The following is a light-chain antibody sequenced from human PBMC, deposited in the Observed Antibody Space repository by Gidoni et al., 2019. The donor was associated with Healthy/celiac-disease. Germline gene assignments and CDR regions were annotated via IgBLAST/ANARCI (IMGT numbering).Light chain of an antibody. Sequence: DLVMTHPPDSLSVSLRERATINCKSSQSVLYRSNNKKYLSWYQQKPGQPPKLLIYWASTRESGVPDRCRGSGSGTDFTLTISSLQGEDVAVYYCQQYYSTPLTFGGGTKVEIK. V-gene: IGKV4-1*01. CDR1: QSVLYRSNNKKY. CDR3: QQYYSTPLT. CDR2: WAS. J-gene: IGKJ4*01.